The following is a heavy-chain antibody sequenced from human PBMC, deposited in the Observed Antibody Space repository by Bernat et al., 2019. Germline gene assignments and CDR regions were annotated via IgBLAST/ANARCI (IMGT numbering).Heavy chain of an antibody. CDR2: INAGNGNT. CDR3: ARDPTNYYYYMDV. V-gene: IGHV1-3*01. Sequence: QVQLVQSGAEVKKPGASVKVSCKASGYTFTSYPMHWVRQAPGQRLEWMGWINAGNGNTKYSQKFQGRITTTKDTSASTAYMELSSLISEDTAVYYCARDPTNYYYYMDVWGKGTTVTISS. J-gene: IGHJ6*03. CDR1: GYTFTSYP.